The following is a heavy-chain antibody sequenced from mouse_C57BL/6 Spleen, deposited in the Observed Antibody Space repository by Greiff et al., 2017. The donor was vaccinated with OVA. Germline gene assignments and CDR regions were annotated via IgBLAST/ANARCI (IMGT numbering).Heavy chain of an antibody. J-gene: IGHJ3*01. CDR2: INPNNGGT. V-gene: IGHV1-22*01. CDR1: GYTFTDYN. Sequence: VQLKESGPELVKPGASVKMSCKASGYTFTDYNMHWVKQSHGKSLEWIGYINPNNGGTSYNQKFKGKATLTVNKSSSTAYMELRSLTSEDSAVYYCARIGGYYWFAYWGQGTLVTVSA. CDR3: ARIGGYYWFAY. D-gene: IGHD2-3*01.